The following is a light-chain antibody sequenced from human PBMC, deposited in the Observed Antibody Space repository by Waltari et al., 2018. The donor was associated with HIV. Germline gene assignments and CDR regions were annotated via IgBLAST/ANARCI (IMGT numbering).Light chain of an antibody. J-gene: IGKJ1*01. CDR3: HQYASFSGT. CDR2: QAS. Sequence: DIRLTQSPSTLSASAGDRDAITCRAGQNVGAFLAWYQQKPGKPPNLLIFQASILEGGVPSRFSGSVSGSDFTLTINGLQSEDFATYYCHQYASFSGTFGQGTKVEL. CDR1: QNVGAF. V-gene: IGKV1-5*03.